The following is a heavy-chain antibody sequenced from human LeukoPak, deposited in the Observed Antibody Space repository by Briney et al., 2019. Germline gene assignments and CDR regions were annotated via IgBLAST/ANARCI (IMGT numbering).Heavy chain of an antibody. Sequence: SVKVSCKASGGTFSSYAISWVRQAPGQGLEWMGGIIPIFGTANYAQKFQGRVTITTDESTSTAYMELSSLRSEDTAVYYCARGLSSEYYYDSSGCYRADAFDIWGQGTMVTVSS. CDR1: GGTFSSYA. CDR3: ARGLSSEYYYDSSGCYRADAFDI. J-gene: IGHJ3*02. V-gene: IGHV1-69*05. CDR2: IIPIFGTA. D-gene: IGHD3-22*01.